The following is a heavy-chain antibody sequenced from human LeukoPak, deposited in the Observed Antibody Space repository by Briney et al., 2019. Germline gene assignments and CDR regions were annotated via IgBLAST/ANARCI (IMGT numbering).Heavy chain of an antibody. D-gene: IGHD1-26*01. V-gene: IGHV4-34*01. CDR2: INHSGST. Sequence: TPETLCLTCAVYGGPLSGYYWSWIRQPPGEGLEWIGEINHSGSTNYNPSLKSRVTISVDTSKNQISLKLTSVTAADTAVYYCARWGAFEIWGQGTLATVSS. CDR1: GGPLSGYY. J-gene: IGHJ3*02. CDR3: ARWGAFEI.